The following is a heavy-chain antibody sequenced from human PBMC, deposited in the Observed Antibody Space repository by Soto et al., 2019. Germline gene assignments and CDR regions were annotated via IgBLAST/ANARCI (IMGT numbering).Heavy chain of an antibody. J-gene: IGHJ6*04. Sequence: QVHLVQSGAEVKRPGSSVKVSCKASGGTFSFYSIGWVRQAPGQGLEWMGRIISAFGSSNAAPKFRGRVSMTADESTGTAYMELTSLTSDDTVVYYRVVCCSGGTCSGPPSGLGVWGGGTTVIVSS. D-gene: IGHD2-15*01. CDR1: GGTFSFYS. V-gene: IGHV1-69*18. CDR3: VVCCSGGTCSGPPSGLGV. CDR2: IISAFGSS.